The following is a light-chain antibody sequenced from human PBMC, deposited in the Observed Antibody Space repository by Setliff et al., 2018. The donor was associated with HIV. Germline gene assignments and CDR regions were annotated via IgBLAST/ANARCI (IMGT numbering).Light chain of an antibody. J-gene: IGLJ1*01. CDR2: NND. Sequence: QSVLTQPPSTSGTPGQKVTISCFGSDSNIGRNSVFWYQQLPGTAPKLLMYNNDQRPSGVPDRFSGSKSGTSASLAINGLQSEDEADYYCAAWDDSLNGFYVFGTGTKVTVL. CDR3: AAWDDSLNGFYV. CDR1: DSNIGRNS. V-gene: IGLV1-44*01.